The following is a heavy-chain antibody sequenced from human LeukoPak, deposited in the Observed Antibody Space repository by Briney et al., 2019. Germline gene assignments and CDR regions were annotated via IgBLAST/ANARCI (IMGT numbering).Heavy chain of an antibody. D-gene: IGHD5-24*01. CDR1: GFTFDDYG. CDR3: AKSGYNRFDY. CDR2: ISSSSSFI. V-gene: IGHV3-21*04. Sequence: GGSLRLSCAASGFTFDDYGMSWVRQAPGKGLEWVSSISSSSSFIYYTDSVKGRFTIPRDNAKNSLYLQMNSLRAEDTAVYYCAKSGYNRFDYWGQGTLVTVSS. J-gene: IGHJ4*02.